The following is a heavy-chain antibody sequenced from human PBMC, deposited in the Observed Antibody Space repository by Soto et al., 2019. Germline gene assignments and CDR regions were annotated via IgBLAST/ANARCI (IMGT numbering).Heavy chain of an antibody. V-gene: IGHV2-5*01. D-gene: IGHD4-4*01. CDR3: AHRTTVTSGIN. Sequence: QITLRESGPTLVEPTQTLTLTCTFSGFSLTTDGVGVDWIRKPPGRALEWLGLIYWNDEKRYRPSLHSRLTITKDTSRNQVVLTMTNIDPVDTATYYCAHRTTVTSGINWGQGTLVTVSS. J-gene: IGHJ4*02. CDR2: IYWNDEK. CDR1: GFSLTTDGVG.